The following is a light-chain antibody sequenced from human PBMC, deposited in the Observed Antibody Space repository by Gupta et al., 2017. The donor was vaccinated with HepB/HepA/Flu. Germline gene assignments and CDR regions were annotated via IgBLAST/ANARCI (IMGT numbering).Light chain of an antibody. CDR3: QQVHNLPLT. Sequence: DIQMTQSPSSLSAFVGDRVTITCQASQDIDNYLNWYHQKPGKAPKLLLYDASKLQTGVPSRFSGSGSGTDFSLTISRLQPEDFGTYYCQQVHNLPLTFGGGNKVEI. CDR2: DAS. V-gene: IGKV1-33*01. CDR1: QDIDNY. J-gene: IGKJ4*01.